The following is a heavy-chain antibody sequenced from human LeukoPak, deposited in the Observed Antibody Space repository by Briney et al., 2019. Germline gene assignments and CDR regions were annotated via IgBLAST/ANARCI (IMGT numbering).Heavy chain of an antibody. CDR1: GFTFSSYA. V-gene: IGHV3-30*04. J-gene: IGHJ4*02. Sequence: GGSLRLSCAASGFTFSSYATHWVRQAPGKGLEWVAVISYDGSNKYYADSVKGRFTISRDNSKNTLYLQMNSLRAEDTAVYYCARADYGDYAFDYWGQGTLVTVSS. CDR3: ARADYGDYAFDY. CDR2: ISYDGSNK. D-gene: IGHD4-17*01.